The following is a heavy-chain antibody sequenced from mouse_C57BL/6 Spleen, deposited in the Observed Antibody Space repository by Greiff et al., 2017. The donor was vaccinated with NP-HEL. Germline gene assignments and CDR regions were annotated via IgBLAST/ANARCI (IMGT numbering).Heavy chain of an antibody. Sequence: VQLQQPGAELVRPGTSVKLSCKASGYTFTSYWLHWVKQRPGQGLEWIGVIDPSDSYTNYNQKFKGKATLTVDPSSSTAYMKLSSSTSEDSAVYYCTRVGGNYEGAWFAYWGQGTLVTVSA. V-gene: IGHV1-59*01. J-gene: IGHJ3*01. CDR1: GYTFTSYW. CDR2: IDPSDSYT. CDR3: TRVGGNYEGAWFAY. D-gene: IGHD2-1*01.